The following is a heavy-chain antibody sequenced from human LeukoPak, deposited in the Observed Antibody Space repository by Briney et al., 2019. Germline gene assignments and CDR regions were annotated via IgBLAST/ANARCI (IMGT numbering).Heavy chain of an antibody. D-gene: IGHD3-9*01. CDR3: ARETRNLYYDILTGGDYYYYMDV. V-gene: IGHV1-69*05. J-gene: IGHJ6*03. CDR1: GGTFSSYA. CDR2: IIPIFGTA. Sequence: GSSVKVSCKASGGTFSSYAISWVRQAPGQGLEWMVRIIPIFGTATYAQKFQGRVTITTDESTSTAYMELSSLRSEDTAVYYCARETRNLYYDILTGGDYYYYMDVWGKGTTVTVSS.